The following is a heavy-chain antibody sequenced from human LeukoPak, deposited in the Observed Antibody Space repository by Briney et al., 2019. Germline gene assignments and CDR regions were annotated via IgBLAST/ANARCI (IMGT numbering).Heavy chain of an antibody. CDR3: AKDRGSAYSSSWYVLDY. Sequence: GGSLRLSCAASGFTFDDYAMHWVRQAPGKGLEWVSGISWNSGSIGYADSVKGRFTISRDNAKNSLYLQMNSLRAEDTALYYCAKDRGSAYSSSWYVLDYWGQGTLVTVSS. J-gene: IGHJ4*02. CDR2: ISWNSGSI. V-gene: IGHV3-9*01. CDR1: GFTFDDYA. D-gene: IGHD6-13*01.